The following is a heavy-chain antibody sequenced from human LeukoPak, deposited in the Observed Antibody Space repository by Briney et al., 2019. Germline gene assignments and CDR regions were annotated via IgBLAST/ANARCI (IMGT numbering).Heavy chain of an antibody. CDR3: AKDRWYCSSTSCYPYYHYGMDV. CDR1: GFTFSSYG. V-gene: IGHV3-30*18. J-gene: IGHJ6*02. CDR2: ISYDGSNK. D-gene: IGHD2-2*01. Sequence: PGGSLRLSCAASGFTFSSYGMHWVRQAPGKGLEWVAVISYDGSNKYYADSVKGRFTISRDNSKNTLYLQMNSLRAEDTAVYYCAKDRWYCSSTSCYPYYHYGMDVWGQGTTVTVAS.